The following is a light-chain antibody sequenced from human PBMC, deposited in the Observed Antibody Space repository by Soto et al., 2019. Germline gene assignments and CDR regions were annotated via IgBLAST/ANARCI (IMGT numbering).Light chain of an antibody. V-gene: IGKV3-15*01. CDR1: QSVSSN. J-gene: IGKJ5*01. CDR2: GAS. CDR3: QQRSNWPPIT. Sequence: EIVMTQSPATLSVSPGERATLSCRASQSVSSNVAWYQQIPGRTPRLLIYGASTRATGIPVRFSGSGSVTDFTLTISSLEPEDFAVYYCQQRSNWPPITFGQGTRLEIK.